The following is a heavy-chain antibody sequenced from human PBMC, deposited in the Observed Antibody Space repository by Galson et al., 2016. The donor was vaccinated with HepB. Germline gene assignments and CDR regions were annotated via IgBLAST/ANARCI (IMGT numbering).Heavy chain of an antibody. CDR3: AGDGPYADTWDLSDY. V-gene: IGHV4-34*01. Sequence: ETLSLTCAAYGGSFSGHYWNWIRQSPGKALEWIGEINQSGSSNYNPSLRSRVTITVDTSKNQFSLKLTSVTAADTATYYCAGDGPYADTWDLSDYWGQGTPVTVSS. D-gene: IGHD2-2*01. CDR2: INQSGSS. CDR1: GGSFSGHY. J-gene: IGHJ4*02.